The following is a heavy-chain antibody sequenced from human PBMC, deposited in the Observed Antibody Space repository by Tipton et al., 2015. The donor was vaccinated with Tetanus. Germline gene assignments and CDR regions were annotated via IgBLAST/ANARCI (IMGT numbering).Heavy chain of an antibody. CDR3: AKDNRYSGYAGRDS. V-gene: IGHV3-23*01. CDR1: GVTFNRLA. CDR2: ISGSGGNT. J-gene: IGHJ4*02. Sequence: SLRLSCVTSGVTFNRLAMSWVRQAPGKGLEWVSAISGSGGNTYYADSVKGRFAVSRDNSQNTLYLQMNNLRAEDTAVYYCAKDNRYSGYAGRDSWGQGTLVTV. D-gene: IGHD5-12*01.